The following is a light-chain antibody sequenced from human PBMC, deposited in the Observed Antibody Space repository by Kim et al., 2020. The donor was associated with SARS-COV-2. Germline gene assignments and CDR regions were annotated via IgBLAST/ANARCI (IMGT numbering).Light chain of an antibody. CDR2: AAS. CDR1: QSVRSNF. Sequence: WSPGERATLSCRASQSVRSNFLAGYQQKPGQAPRLLIYAASTRATGIPDRFSGSGSGTDFSLTISRLEPEDLAVYYCQQYGSRPVTFGQGTKLEI. V-gene: IGKV3-20*01. J-gene: IGKJ2*01. CDR3: QQYGSRPVT.